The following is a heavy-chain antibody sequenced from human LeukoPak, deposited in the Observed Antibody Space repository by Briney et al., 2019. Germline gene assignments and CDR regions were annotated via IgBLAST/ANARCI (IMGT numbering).Heavy chain of an antibody. CDR2: TSSNGGST. V-gene: IGHV3-64D*06. Sequence: GGSLRLSCSASGFTFSSYAMHWLRQAPGKGLEYASATSSNGGSTDYADSVKGRFTIYRDNSKNTLYRQMSSLRAEDTAVYYCVKSYDIGTGPQRWGQGTLVTVSS. J-gene: IGHJ4*02. CDR1: GFTFSSYA. CDR3: VKSYDIGTGPQR. D-gene: IGHD3-9*01.